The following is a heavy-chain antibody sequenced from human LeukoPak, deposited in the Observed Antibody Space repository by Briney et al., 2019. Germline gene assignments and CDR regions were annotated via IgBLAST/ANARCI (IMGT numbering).Heavy chain of an antibody. CDR2: IDQGGST. CDR3: TRGGSTWYY. J-gene: IGHJ4*02. CDR1: GGSFSGYS. D-gene: IGHD6-13*01. V-gene: IGHV4-34*01. Sequence: SETLSLTCGVYGGSFSGYSWNWIRQPPGKGLEWIGEIDQGGSTNYNPSLKSRVTISVDTSKNQFSLKLSSVTAADTAVYYCTRGGSTWYYWGQGTLVTVSS.